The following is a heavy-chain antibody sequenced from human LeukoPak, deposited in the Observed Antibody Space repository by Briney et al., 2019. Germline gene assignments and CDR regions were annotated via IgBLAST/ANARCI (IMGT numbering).Heavy chain of an antibody. Sequence: ASVKVSCKASGYTFTGYYMHWARQAPGQGLEWMGWINPNSGGTNYAQKFQGWVTMTRDTSISTAHMELSRLRSDDTAVYYCARGPVCSSTSCVYRWFDPWGQGTLVTVSS. CDR3: ARGPVCSSTSCVYRWFDP. D-gene: IGHD2-2*01. CDR2: INPNSGGT. CDR1: GYTFTGYY. J-gene: IGHJ5*02. V-gene: IGHV1-2*04.